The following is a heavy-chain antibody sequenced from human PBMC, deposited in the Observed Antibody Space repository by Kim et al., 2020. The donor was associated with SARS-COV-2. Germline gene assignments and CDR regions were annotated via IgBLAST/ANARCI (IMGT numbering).Heavy chain of an antibody. CDR2: ISGSGDSP. CDR1: GFTYSSTG. Sequence: GGSLRLSCAASGFTYSSTGMSWVRQAPGKGPQWVAVISGSGDSPQYADSAKGRFTISRDNSKNTLYLQMNSVRAEDTAVYYCAKHKPATKSFECWGQGT. V-gene: IGHV3-23*01. D-gene: IGHD2-2*01. J-gene: IGHJ4*02. CDR3: AKHKPATKSFEC.